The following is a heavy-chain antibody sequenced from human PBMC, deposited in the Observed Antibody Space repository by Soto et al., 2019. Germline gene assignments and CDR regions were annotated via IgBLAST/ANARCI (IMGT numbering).Heavy chain of an antibody. CDR1: GFTFSSYG. CDR3: AEDKGIAAAGPLKYYYYYGMDV. J-gene: IGHJ6*02. V-gene: IGHV3-30*18. Sequence: QVQLVESGGGVVQPGRSLRLSCAASGFTFSSYGMHWVRQAPGKGLEWVAVISYDGSNKYYADSVKGRFTISRDNSKNTLYLQMNSLRAEDTAVYYCAEDKGIAAAGPLKYYYYYGMDVWGQGTTVTVSS. CDR2: ISYDGSNK. D-gene: IGHD6-13*01.